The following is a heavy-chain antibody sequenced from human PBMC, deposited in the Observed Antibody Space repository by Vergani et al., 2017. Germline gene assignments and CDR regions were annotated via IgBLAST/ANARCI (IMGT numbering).Heavy chain of an antibody. Sequence: QVQLQESGPGLVKPSQTLSLTCTVSGGSISSGGYYWSWIRQHPGKGLEWIGYIYYSGSTYYNPSLKSRVTISLDTSKNQFTLKLSSVTAADTAVYYCARGGITIVREVIGWFDRGREGRLVTVYS. CDR3: ARGGITIVREVIGWFDR. D-gene: IGHD3-10*01. J-gene: IGHJ5*02. CDR1: GGSISSGGYY. CDR2: IYYSGST. V-gene: IGHV4-31*03.